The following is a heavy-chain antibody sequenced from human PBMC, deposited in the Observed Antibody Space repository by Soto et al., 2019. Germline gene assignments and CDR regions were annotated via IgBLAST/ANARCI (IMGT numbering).Heavy chain of an antibody. CDR2: IIPIFGTA. Sequence: SVKVSCKASGYTLTNYAISWVRQAPGQGLEWMGGIIPIFGTADHAQKFQGRVTITADESTSTAYMELSSLRSEDTAVYYCAVPVLNYYYGMDVWGQGTTVTVSS. CDR1: GYTLTNYA. J-gene: IGHJ6*02. D-gene: IGHD2-8*01. V-gene: IGHV1-69*13. CDR3: AVPVLNYYYGMDV.